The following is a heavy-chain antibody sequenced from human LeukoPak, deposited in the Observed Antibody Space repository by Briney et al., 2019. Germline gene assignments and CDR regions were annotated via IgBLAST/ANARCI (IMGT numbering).Heavy chain of an antibody. CDR3: ARGPVPGSPYYYMEV. CDR2: MNPNSGNT. Sequence: ASVKVSCKASGYTFTSYDINWVRQATGQGLEWMGWMNPNSGNTGYAQKFQGRVTMARNTSISTAYVELSSLRSEDTAVYYCARGPVPGSPYYYMEVWGKGTTVTVSS. D-gene: IGHD3-10*01. J-gene: IGHJ6*03. CDR1: GYTFTSYD. V-gene: IGHV1-8*01.